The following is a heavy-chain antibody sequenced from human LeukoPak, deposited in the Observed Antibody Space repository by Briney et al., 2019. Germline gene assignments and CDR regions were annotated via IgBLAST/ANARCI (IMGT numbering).Heavy chain of an antibody. Sequence: ASVKVSCKASGYTFTAYYMHWVRQAPGQGLEWMGWINPDSGDTNYAQKFQGRVTMTRDTSVSTAYMEVSRLRSDDTAVYYCAREDIVATTRGDFDYWGQGTLVTVSS. CDR1: GYTFTAYY. D-gene: IGHD5-12*01. J-gene: IGHJ4*02. CDR3: AREDIVATTRGDFDY. V-gene: IGHV1-2*02. CDR2: INPDSGDT.